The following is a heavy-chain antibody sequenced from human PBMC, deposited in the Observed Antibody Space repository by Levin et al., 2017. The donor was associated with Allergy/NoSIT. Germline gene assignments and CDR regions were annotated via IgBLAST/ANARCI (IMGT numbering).Heavy chain of an antibody. J-gene: IGHJ6*02. V-gene: IGHV3-48*02. Sequence: GESLKISCAASGFTFSSYRMKWVRQAPGKGLEWLSYISTSTSAIYYADSVKGRFTISRDNGKNSLYLQMNNLRDEDTAVYYCARGRYCSGDSCNYFGMDVWGQGTTVTVSS. CDR2: ISTSTSAI. CDR1: GFTFSSYR. D-gene: IGHD2-15*01. CDR3: ARGRYCSGDSCNYFGMDV.